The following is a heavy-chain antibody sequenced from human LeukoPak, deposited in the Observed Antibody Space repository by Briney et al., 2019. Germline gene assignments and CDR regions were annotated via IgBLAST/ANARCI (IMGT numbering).Heavy chain of an antibody. CDR3: ARAYYYDSSGYYFSVYYFDY. V-gene: IGHV3-21*01. J-gene: IGHJ4*02. CDR2: ISSSSSYI. Sequence: GGSLRLSCAASGFTFSSYSMNWVRQAPGKGLEWVSTISSSSSYIYYADSVKGRFTISRDNAKNSLYLQMNSLRAEDTAVYYCARAYYYDSSGYYFSVYYFDYWGQGTLVTVSS. CDR1: GFTFSSYS. D-gene: IGHD3-22*01.